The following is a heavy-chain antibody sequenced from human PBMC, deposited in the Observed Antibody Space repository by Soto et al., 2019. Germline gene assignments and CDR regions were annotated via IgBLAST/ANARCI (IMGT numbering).Heavy chain of an antibody. CDR1: GYTFTSYG. D-gene: IGHD5-12*01. Sequence: ASVKVSCKASGYTFTSYGISWVRQAPGQGLEWMGCISAYNGNTNYAQKLQGRVTMTTDTSTSTAYMELRSLRSDDTAVYYCASRGYSGYDYWGYFDYWGQGTLVTVSS. CDR3: ASRGYSGYDYWGYFDY. CDR2: ISAYNGNT. V-gene: IGHV1-18*01. J-gene: IGHJ4*02.